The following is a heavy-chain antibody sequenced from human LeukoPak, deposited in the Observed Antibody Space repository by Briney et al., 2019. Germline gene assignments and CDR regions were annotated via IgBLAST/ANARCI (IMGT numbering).Heavy chain of an antibody. D-gene: IGHD3-22*01. Sequence: NTGGSLRLSCTASGFTFSGYSMNWIRQALGKGLEWVSSFGTRSTSIYHAGSVKGRFAISRDNAKNSLYLQMNSLRAEDTALYYCAREVSEGFDFWGQGTLVTVSS. J-gene: IGHJ4*02. CDR1: GFTFSGYS. CDR2: FGTRSTSI. CDR3: AREVSEGFDF. V-gene: IGHV3-21*01.